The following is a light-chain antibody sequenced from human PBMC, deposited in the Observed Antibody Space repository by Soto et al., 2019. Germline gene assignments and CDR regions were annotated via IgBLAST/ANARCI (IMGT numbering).Light chain of an antibody. CDR2: RVS. V-gene: IGKV2-30*01. Sequence: DVVMTQSPLSLPVTLVHPASISFRSSQILLYSDGNTYLTWFQQRPGQSPRRLIYRVSGRDSGVPDRFSGSGSGTDFTLKISRVEAEDVGVYYCMQALQARTFGQGTKVDIK. CDR1: QILLYSDGNTY. CDR3: MQALQART. J-gene: IGKJ1*01.